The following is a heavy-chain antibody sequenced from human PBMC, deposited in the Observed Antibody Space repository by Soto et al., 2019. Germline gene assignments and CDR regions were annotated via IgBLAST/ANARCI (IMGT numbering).Heavy chain of an antibody. V-gene: IGHV1-69*13. Sequence: GASVKVSCKASGGTFSSYAISWVRQAPGQGLEWMGGIIPIFGTANYAQKFQGRVTITADESTSTAYMELSSLRSEDTAVYYCARGYYGSGSYYNVDYYGMDVWGQGTTVTVSS. J-gene: IGHJ6*02. CDR2: IIPIFGTA. CDR3: ARGYYGSGSYYNVDYYGMDV. D-gene: IGHD3-10*01. CDR1: GGTFSSYA.